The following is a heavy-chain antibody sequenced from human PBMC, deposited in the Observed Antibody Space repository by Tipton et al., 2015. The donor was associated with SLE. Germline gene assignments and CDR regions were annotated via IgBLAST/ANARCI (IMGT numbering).Heavy chain of an antibody. J-gene: IGHJ1*01. CDR2: ISSNEINK. D-gene: IGHD1-26*01. CDR1: GFTFNSYA. V-gene: IGHV3-30*04. CDR3: ARGNSRSYGELDH. Sequence: SLRLSCAASGFTFNSYAMHWVRQAPGKGLEWVAVISSNEINKYYAESVKGRFTISRDNSNNTVFLQMSSLKSEDTALYYCARGNSRSYGELDHWGQGALVTVSS.